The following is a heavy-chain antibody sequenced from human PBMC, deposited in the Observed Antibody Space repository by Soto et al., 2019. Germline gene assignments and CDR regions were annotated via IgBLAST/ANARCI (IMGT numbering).Heavy chain of an antibody. CDR2: IYYSGST. V-gene: IGHV4-31*03. J-gene: IGHJ4*02. CDR3: ARGGGDFWSGYYYFDY. D-gene: IGHD3-3*01. CDR1: GGSISSGGYY. Sequence: SETLSLTCTVSGGSISSGGYYWSWIRQHLGKGLEWIGYIYYSGSTYYNPSLKSRVTISVDTSKNQFSLQLSSVTAADTAVYYCARGGGDFWSGYYYFDYWGQGTLVTVSS.